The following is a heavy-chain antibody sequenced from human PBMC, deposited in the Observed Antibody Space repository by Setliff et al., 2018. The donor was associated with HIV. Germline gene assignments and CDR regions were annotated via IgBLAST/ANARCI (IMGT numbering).Heavy chain of an antibody. Sequence: ASVKVACRASGYTFTSYGISWVRQAPGQGLEWMGWISAYNGNTNYAQKLQGRVTMTTDTSTSTAYMELRSLRSDDTAVHYCARDEGFDSSGYYLGTFDYWGQGTLVTVSS. J-gene: IGHJ4*02. CDR3: ARDEGFDSSGYYLGTFDY. CDR2: ISAYNGNT. D-gene: IGHD3-22*01. CDR1: GYTFTSYG. V-gene: IGHV1-18*01.